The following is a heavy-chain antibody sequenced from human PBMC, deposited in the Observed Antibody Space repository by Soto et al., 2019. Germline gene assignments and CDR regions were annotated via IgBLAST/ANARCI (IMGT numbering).Heavy chain of an antibody. V-gene: IGHV1-3*04. CDR2: INTDSGNT. Sequence: ASVKVSCKASGYTFTDHAMHWVRQAPGHSLEWMGWINTDSGNTQYSQHFQDRLTFTRDTSASTVYMAPSSLKSEDTAVYYCARASRRNYESTFDPWGLGTLVTVSS. J-gene: IGHJ5*02. CDR1: GYTFTDHA. CDR3: ARASRRNYESTFDP. D-gene: IGHD1-7*01.